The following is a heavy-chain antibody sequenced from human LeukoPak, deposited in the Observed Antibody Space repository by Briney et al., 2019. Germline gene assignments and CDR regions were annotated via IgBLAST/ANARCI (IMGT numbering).Heavy chain of an antibody. CDR2: ISYDGSNK. J-gene: IGHJ6*02. V-gene: IGHV3-30*18. CDR3: AKDRVVYYYYYGMDV. CDR1: GFTFSSYG. Sequence: GGSLRLSCAASGFTFSSYGMHWVRQAPGKGLEWVAVISYDGSNKYYADFVEGRFTISRDNSKNTLYLQMNSLRAEDTAVYYCAKDRVVYYYYYGMDVWGQGTTVTVSS.